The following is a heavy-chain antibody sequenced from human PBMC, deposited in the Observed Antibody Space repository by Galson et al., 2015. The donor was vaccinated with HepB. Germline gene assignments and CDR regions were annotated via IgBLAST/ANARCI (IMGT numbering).Heavy chain of an antibody. CDR2: IIPILGIA. CDR3: AACSSTSCYAPTD. J-gene: IGHJ4*02. V-gene: IGHV1-69*02. D-gene: IGHD2-2*01. CDR1: GGTFSSYT. Sequence: SCKASGGTFSSYTISWVRQAPGQGLEWMGRIIPILGIANYAQKFQGRVTITADKSTSTAYMELSSLRSEDTAVYYCAACSSTSCYAPTDWGQGTLVTVSS.